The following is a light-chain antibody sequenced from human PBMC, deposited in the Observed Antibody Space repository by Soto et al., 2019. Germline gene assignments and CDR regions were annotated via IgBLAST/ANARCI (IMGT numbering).Light chain of an antibody. CDR3: QQYETSLPIT. CDR2: SAS. Sequence: EIVLTQSPGTLSLSPGERATLSCRASQSVSSAYLAWYQQKPGQAPSLLIYSASNRATGIPDRFSGSGSGTDSTLTISRLEPEDFAVYYCQQYETSLPITFGQGTRLEIK. CDR1: QSVSSAY. J-gene: IGKJ5*01. V-gene: IGKV3-20*01.